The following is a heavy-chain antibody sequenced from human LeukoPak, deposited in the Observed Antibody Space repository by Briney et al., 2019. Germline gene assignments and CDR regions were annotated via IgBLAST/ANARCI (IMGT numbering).Heavy chain of an antibody. CDR3: ARVGNSLNYFDC. CDR1: GFSFSSYE. J-gene: IGHJ4*02. CDR2: IRSSGSTT. D-gene: IGHD6-13*01. Sequence: GGSLRLSCAAPGFSFSSYEMNWVRQAPGKGPEWVSYIRSSGSTTYYADSVKGRFIISRDNAKDSLNLQMNSLRAEDTAVYYCARVGNSLNYFDCWGQGTLVTVSS. V-gene: IGHV3-48*03.